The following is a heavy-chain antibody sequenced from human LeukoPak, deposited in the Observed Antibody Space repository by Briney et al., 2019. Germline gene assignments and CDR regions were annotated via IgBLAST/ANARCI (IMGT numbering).Heavy chain of an antibody. D-gene: IGHD3-22*01. CDR2: IRSSDSTT. CDR1: GFSFSRYG. CDR3: AKRADSSANSFDY. Sequence: PGGSLRLSCAASGFSFSRYGMKWVRQAPGKGLEWLSYIRSSDSTTYYADSVKGRFTISRDNAKNSLYLQMDSLRVEDTAVYYCAKRADSSANSFDYWGQGTLVTVSS. V-gene: IGHV3-48*04. J-gene: IGHJ4*02.